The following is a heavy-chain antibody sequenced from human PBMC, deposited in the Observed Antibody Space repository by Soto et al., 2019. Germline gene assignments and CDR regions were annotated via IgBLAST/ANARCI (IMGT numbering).Heavy chain of an antibody. CDR1: NFSFGSYG. V-gene: IGHV3-30*18. D-gene: IGHD1-1*01. J-gene: IGHJ4*02. CDR3: AKARDKRVNYFDY. CDR2: ISYDGSIK. Sequence: GRPISLSRATTNFSFGSYGLNSASQAKSKGLEGVAVISYDGSIKYYADSVKGRFTISRDNPKNTLYLQMVSLIVEDTAVYYCAKARDKRVNYFDYWGQGT.